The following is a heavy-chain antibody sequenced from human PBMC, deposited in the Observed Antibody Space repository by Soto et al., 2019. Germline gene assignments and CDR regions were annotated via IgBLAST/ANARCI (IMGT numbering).Heavy chain of an antibody. Sequence: GGSLRLSCAASGFTFSSYSMHWVRQAPGKGLEWVAVISYDGINKYYADSVKGRFTISRDNSKNTLYLQMNSLRAEDTAVYYCARENQFSGTTPLYFEYWGQGTMVTVSA. CDR3: ARENQFSGTTPLYFEY. J-gene: IGHJ4*02. CDR2: ISYDGINK. CDR1: GFTFSSYS. D-gene: IGHD1-7*01. V-gene: IGHV3-30-3*01.